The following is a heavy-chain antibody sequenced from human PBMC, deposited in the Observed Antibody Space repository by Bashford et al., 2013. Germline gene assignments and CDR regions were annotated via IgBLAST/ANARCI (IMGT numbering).Heavy chain of an antibody. Sequence: TLSLTCTVSGGSISSSSYYWGWIRQPXGRGWSGLGGIYYMGXPTTTRPSKSRVTISVDTSKNQFSLKLSSVTAADTAVYYCARHPTSYYYGSGSSFDYWGQGTLVTVSS. CDR2: IYYMGXP. CDR1: GGSISSSSYY. CDR3: ARHPTSYYYGSGSSFDY. D-gene: IGHD3-10*01. V-gene: IGHV4-39*01. J-gene: IGHJ4*02.